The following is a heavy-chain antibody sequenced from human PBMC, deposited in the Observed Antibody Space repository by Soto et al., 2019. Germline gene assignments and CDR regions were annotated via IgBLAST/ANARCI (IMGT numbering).Heavy chain of an antibody. V-gene: IGHV1-69*06. CDR1: GGTFSSYA. D-gene: IGHD2-2*01. CDR3: ARGRDIVVVPAAYYYYGMDV. J-gene: IGHJ6*02. Sequence: GASVKVSCKASGGTFSSYAISWVRQAPGQGLEWMGGIIPIFGTANYAQKFQGRVTITADKSTSTAYMELSSLRSEDTAVYYCARGRDIVVVPAAYYYYGMDVWGQGTTVTVSS. CDR2: IIPIFGTA.